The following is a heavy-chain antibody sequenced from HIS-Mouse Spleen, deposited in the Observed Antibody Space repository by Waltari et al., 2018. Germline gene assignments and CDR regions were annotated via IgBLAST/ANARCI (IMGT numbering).Heavy chain of an antibody. V-gene: IGHV4-39*07. CDR3: ARGGITGTTYYGMDV. Sequence: QLQLQESGPGLVKPSETLSLTCTVSGGSISRSSYYWGWIRQPPGKGLEWIGSIYYSGSTYYNPALKSRVTRSGDTSKNQFSLKLSSVTAADTAVYYCARGGITGTTYYGMDVWGQGTTVTVSS. D-gene: IGHD1-7*01. CDR1: GGSISRSSYY. J-gene: IGHJ6*02. CDR2: IYYSGST.